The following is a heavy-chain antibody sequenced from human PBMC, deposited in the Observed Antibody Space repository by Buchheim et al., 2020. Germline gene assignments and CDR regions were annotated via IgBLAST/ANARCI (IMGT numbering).Heavy chain of an antibody. CDR1: GFTFSSYS. J-gene: IGHJ4*02. CDR3: ARVKNYDSSGAGGGYDY. CDR2: ISSSSSYT. Sequence: EVQLVESGGGLVKPGGSLRLSCAASGFTFSSYSMNWVRQAPGKGLEWVSSISSSSSYTYYADSVKGRFTISRDTAKNSLYPQMSSLRAEDTAVYYCARVKNYDSSGAGGGYDYWGQGTL. V-gene: IGHV3-21*01. D-gene: IGHD3-22*01.